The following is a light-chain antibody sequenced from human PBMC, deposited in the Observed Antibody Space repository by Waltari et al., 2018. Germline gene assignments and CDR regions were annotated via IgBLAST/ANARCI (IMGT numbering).Light chain of an antibody. CDR1: ALAKKY. CDR2: KAN. V-gene: IGLV3-25*03. J-gene: IGLJ1*01. Sequence: SNELTQPPSVSVSPGQTARIPCSGDALAKKYSYWYQHKPGQAPLLVMYKANERPPGIPKRFAGSSSGTTVFLTITGVQAEDEADYYGQSSGNSGSSPYVLGSGTRVTVL. CDR3: QSSGNSGSSPYV.